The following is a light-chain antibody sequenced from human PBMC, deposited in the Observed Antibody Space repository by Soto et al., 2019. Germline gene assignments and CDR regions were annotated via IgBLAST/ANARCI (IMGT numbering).Light chain of an antibody. V-gene: IGKV3-15*01. J-gene: IGKJ4*01. CDR2: GAS. Sequence: EIVMTQSPATLAVSPGERATVSCRASQSVSSNLAWYQQKPGQAPRLLIFGASARATGIPARFSGSGSGTEFTLTISSLQSEDFAVYYCQQYFDWPMLTFGGGTRVEIK. CDR3: QQYFDWPMLT. CDR1: QSVSSN.